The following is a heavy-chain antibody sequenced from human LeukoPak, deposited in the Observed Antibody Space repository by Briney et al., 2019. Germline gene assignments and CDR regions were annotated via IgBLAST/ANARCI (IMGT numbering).Heavy chain of an antibody. CDR3: ARDQGSVTRSWYTRY. V-gene: IGHV1-2*06. J-gene: IGHJ4*02. D-gene: IGHD6-13*01. CDR1: GYTFTGYH. CDR2: INPYSGDT. Sequence: ASVKVSCKASGYTFTGYHIHWVRQAPGQGREWMGRINPYSGDTNFAQKFQGRVTMTRDTSITTAYMDLSSLTHEDTAVYFRARDQGSVTRSWYTRYWGQGTQITVSS.